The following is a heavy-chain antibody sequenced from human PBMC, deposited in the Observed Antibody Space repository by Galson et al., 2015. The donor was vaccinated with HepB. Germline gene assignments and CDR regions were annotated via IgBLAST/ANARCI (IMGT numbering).Heavy chain of an antibody. J-gene: IGHJ5*02. CDR1: GYTFTSYY. CDR2: INPSGGST. CDR3: ARDGSPGDTAMPSNWFDP. V-gene: IGHV1-46*04. Sequence: SVKVSCKASGYTFTSYYMHWVRQAPGQGLEWMGIINPSGGSTSYAQKLQGRVTMTRDTSTSTVYMELSSLRSEDTAVYYCARDGSPGDTAMPSNWFDPWGQGTLVTVSS. D-gene: IGHD5-18*01.